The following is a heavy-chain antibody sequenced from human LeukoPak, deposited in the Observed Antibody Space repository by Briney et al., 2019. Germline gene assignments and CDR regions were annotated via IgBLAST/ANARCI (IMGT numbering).Heavy chain of an antibody. CDR2: INPNSGGT. V-gene: IGHV1-2*02. CDR1: GYTLTELS. D-gene: IGHD6-19*01. CDR3: ASGWPHFDY. J-gene: IGHJ4*02. Sequence: ASVKVSCKVYGYTLTELSMHWVRQAPGKGLEWMGWINPNSGGTNYAQKFQGRVTMTRDTSISTAYMELSRLRSDDTAVYYCASGWPHFDYWGQGTLVTVSS.